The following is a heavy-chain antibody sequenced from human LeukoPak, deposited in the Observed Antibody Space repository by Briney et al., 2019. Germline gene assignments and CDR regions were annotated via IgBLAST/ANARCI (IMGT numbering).Heavy chain of an antibody. CDR2: ISYDGRQN. CDR3: ATPGIAAAGTVPPLDY. J-gene: IGHJ4*02. Sequence: GGSLRLSCAASGFTFSTYAMNWVRQAPGKGLEWVAVISYDGRQNCYADSVKGRFTISRDNSKNTLYLQMNSLRAEDTAVYYCATPGIAAAGTVPPLDYWGQGTLVTVSS. V-gene: IGHV3-30*04. CDR1: GFTFSTYA. D-gene: IGHD6-13*01.